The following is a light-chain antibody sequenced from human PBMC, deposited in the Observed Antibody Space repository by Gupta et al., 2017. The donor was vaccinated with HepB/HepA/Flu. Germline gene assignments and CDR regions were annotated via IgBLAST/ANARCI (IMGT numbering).Light chain of an antibody. J-gene: IGKJ5*01. CDR2: AAS. CDR3: LHTDSFPLT. Sequence: DIQMTQSPSFVSASVGDRVTITCRASQPVNIWLAWYQQKPGKAPTLLISAASSLQNGVPSRFSGCGSGTDLTLTITKLQPEDFATYCCLHTDSFPLTSGQGTRLEIK. CDR1: QPVNIW. V-gene: IGKV1D-12*01.